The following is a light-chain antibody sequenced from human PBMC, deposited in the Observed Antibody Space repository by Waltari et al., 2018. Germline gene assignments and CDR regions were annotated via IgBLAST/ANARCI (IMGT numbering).Light chain of an antibody. V-gene: IGLV1-47*01. CDR2: RNN. CDR3: AAWDDSLSGRGV. J-gene: IGLJ1*01. CDR1: SSNIAGHV. Sequence: SVLTQPPSASGTPGQRVPISSSGRSSNIAGHVVYWQQQLPGTDPKLLIYRNNQRPSGVPDRFSGSKSGTSASLAISGLRSEDEADYYCAAWDDSLSGRGVFGTGTKVTVL.